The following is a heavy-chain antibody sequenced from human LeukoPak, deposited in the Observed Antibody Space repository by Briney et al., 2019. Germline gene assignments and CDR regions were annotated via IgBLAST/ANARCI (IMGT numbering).Heavy chain of an antibody. V-gene: IGHV4-4*07. CDR1: GGSISSYY. D-gene: IGHD3-22*01. CDR3: AREVNYDSSGRTHFDP. CDR2: IYTSGST. Sequence: SETLSLTCTVSGGSISSYYWSWIRQPAGKGLEWIGRIYTSGSTNYNPSLKSRVTMSVDTSKNQFSLKLSSVTAADTAVYYCAREVNYDSSGRTHFDPRGQGTLVTVSS. J-gene: IGHJ5*02.